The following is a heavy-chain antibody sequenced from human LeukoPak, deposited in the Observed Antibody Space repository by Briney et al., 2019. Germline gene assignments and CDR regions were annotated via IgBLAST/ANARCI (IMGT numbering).Heavy chain of an antibody. CDR3: ASSNH. CDR2: INHSGST. J-gene: IGHJ5*02. Sequence: SETLSLTCAVYGGSFSGYYWNWIRQPPGKGLEWIGEINHSGSTNYNPSLKSRVTISVDTSKNQFSLKLSSVTAADTAVYYCASSNHWGQGTLVTVSS. CDR1: GGSFSGYY. V-gene: IGHV4-34*01.